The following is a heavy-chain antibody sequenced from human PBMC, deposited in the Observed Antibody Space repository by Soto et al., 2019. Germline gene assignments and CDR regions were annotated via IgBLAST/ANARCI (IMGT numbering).Heavy chain of an antibody. CDR3: AKDSYGSGSYTFDY. CDR1: GFIFSSYG. J-gene: IGHJ4*02. CDR2: ISYDGSNK. D-gene: IGHD3-10*01. Sequence: PGGSLRLSCAASGFIFSSYGMHWVRQAPGKGLEWVAVISYDGSNKYYADSVKGRFTISRDNSKNTLYLQMNSLRAEDTAVYYCAKDSYGSGSYTFDYWGQGTLVTVSS. V-gene: IGHV3-30*18.